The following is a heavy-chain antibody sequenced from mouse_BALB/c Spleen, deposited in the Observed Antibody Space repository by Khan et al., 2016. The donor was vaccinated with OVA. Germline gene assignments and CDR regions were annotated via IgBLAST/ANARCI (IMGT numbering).Heavy chain of an antibody. Sequence: VQLQESGAELARPGASVKMSCKASGYTFTSYTIHWVKQRPGQGLEWIGYINPSNIYTNYNQKFRDKATLTVDKSSRTAYIQLSSLTSEDSAVYYYSRLRPYHGNYVAWFAYWGQGTLVTVSA. J-gene: IGHJ3*01. D-gene: IGHD2-10*01. CDR3: SRLRPYHGNYVAWFAY. V-gene: IGHV1-4*01. CDR2: INPSNIYT. CDR1: GYTFTSYT.